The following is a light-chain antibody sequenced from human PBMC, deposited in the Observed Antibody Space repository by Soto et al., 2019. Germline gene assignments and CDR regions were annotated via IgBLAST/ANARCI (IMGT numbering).Light chain of an antibody. CDR3: QQYTGPPTT. V-gene: IGKV3-20*01. J-gene: IGKJ5*01. CDR2: GAS. CDR1: QTVSSNY. Sequence: EIILTQSPDTLSLSPGERSTLSFSSSQTVSSNYLAWCQQRPGQAPRLLIYGASTRAAGIPDRFSGSGSGTDFTLTITRLEPEDSAVYFCQQYTGPPTTFGQGTRLEI.